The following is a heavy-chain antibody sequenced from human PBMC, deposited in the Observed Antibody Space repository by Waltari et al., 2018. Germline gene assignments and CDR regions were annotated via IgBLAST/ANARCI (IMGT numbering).Heavy chain of an antibody. CDR3: VTLGLRTTNFGVILISSDSRNNWFVP. CDR1: RHTLTGLS. V-gene: IGHV1-24*01. J-gene: IGHJ5*02. D-gene: IGHD3-3*01. Sequence: QVQLVQSGAEVKKPGASVKVSCKVPRHTLTGLSIHAVLQAPGNGLQCMGGFDPEYGDRVYAEKFQDRIAMTSDTSTDTAYMELNSLTSEETAVYYCVTLGLRTTNFGVILISSDSRNNWFVPWGPGALVTVSS. CDR2: FDPEYGDR.